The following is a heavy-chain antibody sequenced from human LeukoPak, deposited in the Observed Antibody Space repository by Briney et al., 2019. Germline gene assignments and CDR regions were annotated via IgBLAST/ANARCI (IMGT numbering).Heavy chain of an antibody. CDR3: ARAVSGRFDY. CDR1: GGSMSPYH. V-gene: IGHV4-59*08. Sequence: SETLSLTCTASGGSMSPYHWGWIRQPPGKGLEWTGYIYYSGSTNYNPSLNSRVTISVDTSKNQFSLRLSSVTAADTAIYYCARAVSGRFDYWGQGTLVTVSS. CDR2: IYYSGST. J-gene: IGHJ4*02. D-gene: IGHD6-19*01.